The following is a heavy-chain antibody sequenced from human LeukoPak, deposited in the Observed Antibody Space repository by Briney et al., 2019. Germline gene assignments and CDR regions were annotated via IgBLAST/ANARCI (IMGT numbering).Heavy chain of an antibody. V-gene: IGHV4-30-2*01. Sequence: SETLSLTCTVSGGSISSGGYYWSWIRQPPGKGLEWIGYIYHSGSTYYNPSLKSRVTISVDRSKNQFSLKLSSVTAADTAVYYCARGSGSYYYYYYMDVXXXXXTVTVSS. CDR1: GGSISSGGYY. CDR3: ARGSGSYYYYYYMDV. D-gene: IGHD3-10*01. J-gene: IGHJ6*03. CDR2: IYHSGST.